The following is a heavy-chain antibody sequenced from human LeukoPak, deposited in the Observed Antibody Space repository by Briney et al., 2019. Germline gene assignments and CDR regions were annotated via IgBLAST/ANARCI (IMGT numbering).Heavy chain of an antibody. CDR1: GFTFSNYV. V-gene: IGHV3-23*01. Sequence: PGGSLRLSCAVSGFTFSNYVMSWVRQAPGKGLEWVSGISGSGGGTYYADSVKGRFTISRDNSKNTLYLQMNSLRAEDTAVYYCAKDHGYTYGYNFDYWGQGTLVTVSS. D-gene: IGHD5-18*01. J-gene: IGHJ4*02. CDR3: AKDHGYTYGYNFDY. CDR2: ISGSGGGT.